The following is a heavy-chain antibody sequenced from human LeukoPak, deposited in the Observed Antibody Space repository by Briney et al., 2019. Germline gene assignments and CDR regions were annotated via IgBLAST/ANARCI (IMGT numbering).Heavy chain of an antibody. CDR3: ARDRQLLEAYGMDV. D-gene: IGHD2-2*01. CDR2: IYYSGST. CDR1: GASISSGGCY. Sequence: PSESLSLTCTVSGASISSGGCYWSWVRQHPGKGLECIGYIYYSGSTYYNPSLKSRVTISVDTSKNQFSLKLSSVTAADTAVYYCARDRQLLEAYGMDVWGQGTTVTVSS. V-gene: IGHV4-31*03. J-gene: IGHJ6*02.